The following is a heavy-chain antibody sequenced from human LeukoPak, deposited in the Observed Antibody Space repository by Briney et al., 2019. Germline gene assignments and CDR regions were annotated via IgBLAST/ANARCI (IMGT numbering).Heavy chain of an antibody. CDR1: GYTFTGYY. J-gene: IGHJ4*02. D-gene: IGHD2-2*01. CDR2: IDPNSGGT. CDR3: VRDRTKYCSSTSCPLDY. Sequence: ASVKVSCKASGYTFTGYYIHWVRQAPGQGLEWMRWIDPNSGGTNYAQNFQGRVTMTRDTSISTAYMELSRLRSDDTAVYYCVRDRTKYCSSTSCPLDYWGQGTLVTVSS. V-gene: IGHV1-2*02.